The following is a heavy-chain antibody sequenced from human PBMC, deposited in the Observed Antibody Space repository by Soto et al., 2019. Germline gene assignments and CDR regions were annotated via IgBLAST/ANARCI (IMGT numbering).Heavy chain of an antibody. CDR2: IYYSGST. CDR1: GGSISSSSYY. D-gene: IGHD4-17*01. V-gene: IGHV4-39*01. Sequence: SETLSLTCAISGGSISSSSYYWGWIRQPPGKGLEWIGSIYYSGSTYYNPSLKSRVTISVDTSKNQFSLKLSSVTAADTAVYYCARLNSDYGGGIFYWGQGTLVTVSS. J-gene: IGHJ4*02. CDR3: ARLNSDYGGGIFY.